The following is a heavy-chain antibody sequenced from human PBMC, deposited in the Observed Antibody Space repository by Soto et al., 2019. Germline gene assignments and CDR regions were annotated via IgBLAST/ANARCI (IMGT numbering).Heavy chain of an antibody. CDR1: GDAISNYY. J-gene: IGHJ4*02. CDR2: VHESGST. CDR3: ARGTRALITSFFAY. D-gene: IGHD1-20*01. Sequence: LQESGPRLVKPSETLSINCTVSGDAISNYYWSWIRQTPGRGLEWIGCVHESGSTDYNPSLKGRVTISLHTSKSQFSLSLRSATAADTATYYCARGTRALITSFFAYWGQGIPVTVSS. V-gene: IGHV4-59*01.